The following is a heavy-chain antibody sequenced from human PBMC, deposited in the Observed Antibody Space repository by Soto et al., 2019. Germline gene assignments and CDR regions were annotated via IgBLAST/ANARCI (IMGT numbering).Heavy chain of an antibody. CDR1: GFVSSSYT. Sequence: GGSLGLSCTASGFVSSSYTINRVRQATGKGLEGVSSISGSGSYIYIADSMKGRITTSRDNAQTSVPLQMNSLRVEDTAVYYCARAGLEPANSFDVWGEGRKVPASS. J-gene: IGHJ3*01. CDR2: ISGSGSYI. V-gene: IGHV3-21*06. D-gene: IGHD2-15*01. CDR3: ARAGLEPANSFDV.